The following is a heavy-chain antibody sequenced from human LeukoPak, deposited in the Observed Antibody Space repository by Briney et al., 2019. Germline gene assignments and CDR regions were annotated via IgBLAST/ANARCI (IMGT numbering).Heavy chain of an antibody. V-gene: IGHV4-59*01. D-gene: IGHD3-3*01. CDR3: ARGRYDFWSGYYTAYYGMDV. J-gene: IGHJ6*02. CDR2: IYYSGST. Sequence: SETLSLTCTVSGGSISSYYWSWIRQPPGKGLEWIGYIYYSGSTNYNPSLKSRVTISVDTSKNQFSLKLSPVTAADTAVYYCARGRYDFWSGYYTAYYGMDVWGQGTTVTVSS. CDR1: GGSISSYY.